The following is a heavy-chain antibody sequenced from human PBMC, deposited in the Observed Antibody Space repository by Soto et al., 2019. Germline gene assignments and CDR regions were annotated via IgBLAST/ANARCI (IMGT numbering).Heavy chain of an antibody. CDR1: GVPFSSYT. V-gene: IGHV1-69*02. D-gene: IGHD2-8*02. J-gene: IGHJ3*02. CDR2: IIPILGIA. CDR3: ARGGTSAGGGAFDI. Sequence: QVQLVQSGAEVQKPGSSVKVSCKASGVPFSSYTISWVRQSPGQGGEWMGRIIPILGIANYAQKFQGRVTITADKSTSTADMELSSLISEDTAVYYCARGGTSAGGGAFDIGGQGRMVTVSS.